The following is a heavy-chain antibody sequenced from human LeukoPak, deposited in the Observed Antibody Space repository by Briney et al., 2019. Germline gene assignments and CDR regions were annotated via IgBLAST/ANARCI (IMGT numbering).Heavy chain of an antibody. CDR3: ARVFSTMEGVD. V-gene: IGHV4-59*01. Sequence: PSETLSLTCTVSGGSISSYYWSWLRQPPGKGLEWIGFIYYNGSTNYNPSLKSRVTISVDTSKNQFSLKLSSVTAADTAVYYCARVFSTMEGVDWGQGTLVTVSS. CDR1: GGSISSYY. D-gene: IGHD3-22*01. CDR2: IYYNGST. J-gene: IGHJ4*02.